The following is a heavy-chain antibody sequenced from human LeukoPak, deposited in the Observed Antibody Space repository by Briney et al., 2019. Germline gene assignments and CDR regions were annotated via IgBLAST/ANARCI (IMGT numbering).Heavy chain of an antibody. CDR3: AKDRPAAAGTSGDY. D-gene: IGHD6-13*01. CDR1: GLTFGSYA. CDR2: ISGSGGST. J-gene: IGHJ4*02. V-gene: IGHV3-23*01. Sequence: GGSLRLSCAASGLTFGSYAMSWVRQAPGKGLEWVSAISGSGGSTYYADSVKGRFTISRDNSKNTLYLQMNSLRAEDTAVYYCAKDRPAAAGTSGDYWGQGTLVTVSS.